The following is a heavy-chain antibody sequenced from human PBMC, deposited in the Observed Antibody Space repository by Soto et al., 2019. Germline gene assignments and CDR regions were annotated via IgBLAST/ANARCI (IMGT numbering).Heavy chain of an antibody. V-gene: IGHV3-33*01. CDR3: ARDALVRGVHPPDY. D-gene: IGHD3-10*01. CDR2: IWYDGSNE. CDR1: GFALSSFD. J-gene: IGHJ4*02. Sequence: QVQLAESGGGVVQSGRSLRLSCAASGFALSSFDMHWVSQAPGKGLEWVAVIWYDGSNEYYADSVTGRFTISRDNSKNTLYLQMNSLRVEDTAVYYCARDALVRGVHPPDYWGQGTLVTVSS.